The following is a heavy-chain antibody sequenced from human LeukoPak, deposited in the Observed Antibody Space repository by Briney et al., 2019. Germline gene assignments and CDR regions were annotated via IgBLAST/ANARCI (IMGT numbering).Heavy chain of an antibody. CDR3: ARSLWFGEYIRGMENQYYGMDV. D-gene: IGHD3-10*01. CDR2: VSDYNGNT. V-gene: IGHV1-18*01. J-gene: IGHJ6*02. CDR1: GYTFLNYG. Sequence: GASVKVSCKASGYTFLNYGISWVRQAPGRGLEWMGWVSDYNGNTKYAQNLQGRVTMTTDTSTSTGYMELRSLRSDDTAVYYCARSLWFGEYIRGMENQYYGMDVWGQGTTVTVS.